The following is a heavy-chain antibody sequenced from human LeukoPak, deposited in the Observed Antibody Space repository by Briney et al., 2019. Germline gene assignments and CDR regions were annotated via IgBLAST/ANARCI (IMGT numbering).Heavy chain of an antibody. D-gene: IGHD3-22*01. CDR1: GGSFSGYY. CDR2: INHSGST. Sequence: SETLSLTCAVYGGSFSGYYWSWIRQPPGKGLEWIGEINHSGSTNYNPSLKSRVTISVDTSKNQFSLKLSSVTAADTAVYYCARRAKGRYYYDSSGYYSAEYFQHWGQGTLVTVSS. V-gene: IGHV4-34*01. CDR3: ARRAKGRYYYDSSGYYSAEYFQH. J-gene: IGHJ1*01.